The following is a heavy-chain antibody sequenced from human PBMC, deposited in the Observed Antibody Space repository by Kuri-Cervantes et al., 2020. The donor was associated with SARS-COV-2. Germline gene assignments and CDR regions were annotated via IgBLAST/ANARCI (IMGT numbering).Heavy chain of an antibody. CDR1: GYSFTSYW. J-gene: IGHJ4*02. D-gene: IGHD3-22*01. Sequence: GESLKISCKGSGYSFTSYWIGWVRQMPGKGLEWMGIIYPGDFDTRYSPSFQGQVTISADKSISTAYLQWSSPKASDTAMYYCARAIRDYYDSSAYFDYWGQGTLVTVSS. CDR2: IYPGDFDT. V-gene: IGHV5-51*01. CDR3: ARAIRDYYDSSAYFDY.